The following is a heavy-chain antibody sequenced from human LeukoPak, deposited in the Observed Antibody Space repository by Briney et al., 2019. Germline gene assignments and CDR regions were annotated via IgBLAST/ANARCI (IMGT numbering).Heavy chain of an antibody. J-gene: IGHJ4*02. V-gene: IGHV3-9*01. CDR3: AKDISGSGRYYFDY. CDR1: GFTFDDYA. D-gene: IGHD6-19*01. Sequence: GGSLRLSCAASGFTFDDYAMHWVRQAPGKGLEWVSGISWNSGSIGYADSVKGRFTISRDNAKNSLYLQMNSLRAEDTALYYCAKDISGSGRYYFDYWGQGTLVTVFS. CDR2: ISWNSGSI.